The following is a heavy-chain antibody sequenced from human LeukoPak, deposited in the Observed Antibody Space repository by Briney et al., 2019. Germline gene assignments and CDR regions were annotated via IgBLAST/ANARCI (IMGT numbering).Heavy chain of an antibody. V-gene: IGHV1-18*01. D-gene: IGHD5-24*01. J-gene: IGHJ4*02. Sequence: ASVKVSCKASGYTFTSYGISWVRQAPGQGLEWMGWISAYNGNTNYAQKLQGRVTMTTDTSTSTAYMELRSLRSDDTAVYYCASQRDGYPVEYFDYRGQGTLVTVSS. CDR2: ISAYNGNT. CDR3: ASQRDGYPVEYFDY. CDR1: GYTFTSYG.